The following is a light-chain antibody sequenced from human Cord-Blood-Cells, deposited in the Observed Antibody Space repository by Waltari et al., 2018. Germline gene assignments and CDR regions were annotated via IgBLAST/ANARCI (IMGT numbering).Light chain of an antibody. Sequence: SYELTQPPSVSVSPGQTARITCSGDALPKKYAYWYQQKSGQAPVLVIYEDSKRPSGMPERFSGSSSVTRATLTISGAQVEDEADYYCYSTDSSGNHRVFGGGSKLTVL. CDR1: ALPKKY. J-gene: IGLJ3*02. CDR3: YSTDSSGNHRV. CDR2: EDS. V-gene: IGLV3-10*01.